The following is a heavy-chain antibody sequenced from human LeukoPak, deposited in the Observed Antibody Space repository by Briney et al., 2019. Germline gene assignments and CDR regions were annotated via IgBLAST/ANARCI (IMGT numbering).Heavy chain of an antibody. D-gene: IGHD6-19*01. CDR2: INWSGGST. CDR1: GFTFDDYG. Sequence: GGSLRLSCAASGFTFDDYGMSWVRQAPGRGLEWVSGINWSGGSTGYADSVKGRFTISRDNAKKSLYLQMNSLRAEDTAVYYCARDVGSGWYDAFDIWGQGTMVTVSS. V-gene: IGHV3-20*04. J-gene: IGHJ3*02. CDR3: ARDVGSGWYDAFDI.